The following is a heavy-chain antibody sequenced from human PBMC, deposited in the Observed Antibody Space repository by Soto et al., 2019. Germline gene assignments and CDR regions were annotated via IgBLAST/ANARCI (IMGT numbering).Heavy chain of an antibody. CDR1: GGSISSSSYY. V-gene: IGHV4-39*01. Sequence: QLQLQESGPGLVKPSETLSLTCTVSGGSISSSSYYWDWIRQPPGKGLEWIGSIFYSGTTYYNPSLMSRVTISVDTPKNQFSLRLSSVTAADTAVYYCASRYYDFWSGYYYHWYFDLWGRGTLFTVSS. J-gene: IGHJ2*01. CDR3: ASRYYDFWSGYYYHWYFDL. CDR2: IFYSGTT. D-gene: IGHD3-3*01.